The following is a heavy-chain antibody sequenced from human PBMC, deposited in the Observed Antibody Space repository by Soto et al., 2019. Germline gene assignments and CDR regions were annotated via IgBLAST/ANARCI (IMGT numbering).Heavy chain of an antibody. Sequence: LRLSCTAAGFTFADYAMSWVRQAPGKGLEWVGFIRSKTSGGTSEYAASVKGRFTFSRDDSKSIAYLQMNSLKTEDTAVYYCTRDQPITPWGQGTMVTVSS. CDR1: GFTFADYA. CDR3: TRDQPITP. D-gene: IGHD3-10*01. J-gene: IGHJ3*01. V-gene: IGHV3-49*04. CDR2: IRSKTSGGTS.